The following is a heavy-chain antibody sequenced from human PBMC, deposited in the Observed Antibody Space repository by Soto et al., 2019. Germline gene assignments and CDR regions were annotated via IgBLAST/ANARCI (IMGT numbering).Heavy chain of an antibody. CDR1: GFTFSSYG. J-gene: IGHJ6*02. Sequence: PGGSLRLSCAASGFTFSSYGMHWVRQAPGKGLEWVAVISYDGSNKYYADSVKGRFTISRDNSKSTLYLQMNSLRAEDTAVYYCAKDVGYYYVSGMRGMDVWGQGTTVTVSS. CDR3: AKDVGYYYVSGMRGMDV. CDR2: ISYDGSNK. V-gene: IGHV3-30*18. D-gene: IGHD3-10*01.